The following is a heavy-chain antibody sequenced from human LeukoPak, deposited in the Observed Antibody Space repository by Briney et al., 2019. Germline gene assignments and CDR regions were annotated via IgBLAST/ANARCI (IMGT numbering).Heavy chain of an antibody. J-gene: IGHJ5*02. Sequence: SETLSLTCTVSGVSVSSGSYYWSWIRQPPGKGLEWIGYIYYSGSTNYNPSLKSRVTISVDTSKNQFSLKLSSVTAADTAVYYCARSHSSSWYFGWFDPWGQGTLVTVSS. V-gene: IGHV4-61*01. CDR3: ARSHSSSWYFGWFDP. CDR2: IYYSGST. D-gene: IGHD6-13*01. CDR1: GVSVSSGSYY.